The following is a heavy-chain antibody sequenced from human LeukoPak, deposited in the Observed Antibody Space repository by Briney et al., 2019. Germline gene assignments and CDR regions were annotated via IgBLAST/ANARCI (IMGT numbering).Heavy chain of an antibody. CDR3: ANSVVPAAPMGAFDI. V-gene: IGHV3-30*02. Sequence: GGSLRLSCAASGVTFSSEGMHCGREAPGKGLGGGAFIRYDGSNKYYADSVTGRFTISRDNSKNTLYLQMNSLRAEDTAVYSCANSVVPAAPMGAFDIWGQGTMVTVSS. J-gene: IGHJ3*02. CDR1: GVTFSSEG. D-gene: IGHD2-2*01. CDR2: IRYDGSNK.